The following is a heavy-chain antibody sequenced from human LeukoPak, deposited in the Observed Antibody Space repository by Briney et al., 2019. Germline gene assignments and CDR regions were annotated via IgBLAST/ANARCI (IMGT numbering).Heavy chain of an antibody. CDR1: GFTFSSYG. CDR2: ISYDGSNK. J-gene: IGHJ5*02. CDR3: AGILAVAGTNWFDP. Sequence: GGSLRLSCAASGFTFSSYGMHWVRQAPGKGLEWVAVISYDGSNKYYADSVKGRFTISRDNSKNTLYLQMNSLRAEDTAVYYCAGILAVAGTNWFDPWGQGTLVTVSS. D-gene: IGHD6-19*01. V-gene: IGHV3-30*19.